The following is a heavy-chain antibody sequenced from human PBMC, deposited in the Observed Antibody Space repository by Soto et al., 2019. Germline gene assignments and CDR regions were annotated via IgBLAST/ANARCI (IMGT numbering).Heavy chain of an antibody. Sequence: LRLSCAASGFTFSILAMGWVRQAPGKGLEWVSVIDYSGGTTYYTDSVKGRFIISRDNSKKMLYLQMNSLRAEDTAVYYCAKDATRTSGWYYFDYWGQGALVTVSS. J-gene: IGHJ4*02. CDR3: AKDATRTSGWYYFDY. V-gene: IGHV3-23*01. D-gene: IGHD6-19*01. CDR2: IDYSGGTT. CDR1: GFTFSILA.